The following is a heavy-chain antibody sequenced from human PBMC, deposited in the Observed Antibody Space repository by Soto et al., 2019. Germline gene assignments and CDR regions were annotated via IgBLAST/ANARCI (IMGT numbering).Heavy chain of an antibody. D-gene: IGHD3-9*01. J-gene: IGHJ4*02. CDR2: ISWDGEK. CDR3: XXXRGDLLTGHYYFDY. Sequence: QITLKESGPTLVKPTQTLTLTCTFSGFSLNTRGVGVGWIRQPPGKALEWLALISWDGEKRYSPSLKSRLTXXXXXXXXXXXXXXXXXXXXXXAXXXXXXXRGDLLTGHYYFDYWGQGTLVTVSS. CDR1: GFSLNTRGVG. V-gene: IGHV2-5*02.